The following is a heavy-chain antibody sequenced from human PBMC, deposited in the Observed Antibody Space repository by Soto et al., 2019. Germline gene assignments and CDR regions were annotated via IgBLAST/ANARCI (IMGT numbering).Heavy chain of an antibody. CDR2: IYGSGGSGST. CDR1: GDSITSGGYY. J-gene: IGHJ4*02. Sequence: QVQLQESGPGLVKPSQTLSLTCTVTGDSITSGGYYWSWIRQHPGKGLEWLGYIYGSGGSGSTLYNPSLKSSITLSVDTSKTQFALNLSSVTVADTAVYFCSRKQAGYFSVIAYWGQGTLVTVSS. CDR3: SRKQAGYFSVIAY. D-gene: IGHD2-15*01. V-gene: IGHV4-31*03.